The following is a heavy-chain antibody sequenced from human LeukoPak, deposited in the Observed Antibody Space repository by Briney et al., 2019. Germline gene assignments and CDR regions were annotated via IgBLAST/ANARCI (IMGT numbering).Heavy chain of an antibody. J-gene: IGHJ5*02. V-gene: IGHV3-30*02. Sequence: GGSLRLSCAASGFRFTNYGMHWVRQAPGKGLEWVAFIRCDGSDERYGDPVKGRFSISRDNSKNTLYLQMNSLRPDDTAVYYCANSACGSDQWSDPWGQGTLVAVSS. D-gene: IGHD1-26*01. CDR1: GFRFTNYG. CDR3: ANSACGSDQWSDP. CDR2: IRCDGSDE.